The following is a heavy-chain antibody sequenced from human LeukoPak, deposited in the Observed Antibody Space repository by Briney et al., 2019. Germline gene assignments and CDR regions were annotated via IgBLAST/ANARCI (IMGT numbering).Heavy chain of an antibody. CDR2: INSRGST. Sequence: SQTLSLTCTASGGSISSSDYFWSWIRQPAGKGLEWIGRINSRGSTNYNPSLKSRVTLSVDTSKNQFSLKLTSVTVADTAVYYCARYRLGWFDPWGQGTLVTVSS. V-gene: IGHV4-61*02. J-gene: IGHJ5*02. D-gene: IGHD6-25*01. CDR3: ARYRLGWFDP. CDR1: GGSISSSDYF.